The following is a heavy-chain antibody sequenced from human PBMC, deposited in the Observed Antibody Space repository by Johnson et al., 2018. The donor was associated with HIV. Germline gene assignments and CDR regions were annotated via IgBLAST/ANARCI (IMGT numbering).Heavy chain of an antibody. V-gene: IGHV3-74*01. Sequence: VQLVESGGGLVQPGGSLRLSCVASGFTFSDYYMTWIRQAPGKGLVWVSRVNSDGSSLSYADSVKGRFTISRDNAKNTLYLQMNSLRAEDTAAYYCARELSHDAFDIWGQGTMVTVSS. J-gene: IGHJ3*02. CDR2: VNSDGSSL. D-gene: IGHD3-3*02. CDR1: GFTFSDYY. CDR3: ARELSHDAFDI.